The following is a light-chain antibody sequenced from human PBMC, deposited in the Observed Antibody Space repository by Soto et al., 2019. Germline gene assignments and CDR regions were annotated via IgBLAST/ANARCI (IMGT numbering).Light chain of an antibody. CDR2: DVT. Sequence: QSALTQSPSASGSPGQSVTISCTGTSSDIGGYNSVSWYQQHPGKAPKVMIYDVTKRPSGVPDRFSGSESGNTASLTVSALQAEDEADYYCSSYTDRKHVVFGPGTKLTVL. CDR1: SSDIGGYNS. V-gene: IGLV2-8*01. CDR3: SSYTDRKHVV. J-gene: IGLJ1*01.